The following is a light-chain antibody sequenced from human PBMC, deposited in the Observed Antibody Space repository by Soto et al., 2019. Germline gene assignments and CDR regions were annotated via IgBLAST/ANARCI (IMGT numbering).Light chain of an antibody. CDR3: CSDAGSFYV. V-gene: IGLV2-11*01. CDR1: SSDVGGYNY. CDR2: DVS. Sequence: QSVLTQPRSVSGSHGQSVTISCTGTSSDVGGYNYVSWYQQHPGKAPKLMIYDVSERPSGVPDRFSGSKSGNTASLTISGLQAEDEADYYCCSDAGSFYVFGTGTKLTVL. J-gene: IGLJ1*01.